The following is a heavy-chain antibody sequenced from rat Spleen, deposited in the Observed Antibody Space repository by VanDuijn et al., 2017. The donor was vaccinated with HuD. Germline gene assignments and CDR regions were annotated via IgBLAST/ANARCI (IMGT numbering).Heavy chain of an antibody. CDR3: ARGAGYVLDA. J-gene: IGHJ4*01. CDR2: INYSGST. V-gene: IGHV3-1*01. CDR1: GHSITSSY. D-gene: IGHD1-4*01. Sequence: EVQLQESGPGLVKPSQSLSLTCSVTGHSITSSYRWNWIRKFPGNKMEWMGFINYSGSTSYIPSLKSRISITRDTSKNHFFLHLNSVTTEDTATYYCARGAGYVLDAWGQGASVTVSS.